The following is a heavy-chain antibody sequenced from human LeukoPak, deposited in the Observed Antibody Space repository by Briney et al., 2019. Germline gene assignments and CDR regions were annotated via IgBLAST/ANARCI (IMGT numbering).Heavy chain of an antibody. Sequence: KTGGSLRLSCAASGFTFSSYSMSWVRQAPGKGLEWVSSISSSSSYIYYADSVKGRFTISRDNAKNSLYLQMNSLRAEDTAVYYCAGYCSGGSCYPNLDYWGQGTLVTVSS. CDR2: ISSSSSYI. CDR3: AGYCSGGSCYPNLDY. J-gene: IGHJ4*02. CDR1: GFTFSSYS. D-gene: IGHD2-15*01. V-gene: IGHV3-21*01.